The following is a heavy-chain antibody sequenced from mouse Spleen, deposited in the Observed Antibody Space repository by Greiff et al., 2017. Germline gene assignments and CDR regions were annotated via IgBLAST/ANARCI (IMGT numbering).Heavy chain of an antibody. CDR2: INYDGSST. CDR1: GFTFSDYY. Sequence: EVMLVESEGGLVQPGSSMKLSCTASGFTFSDYYMAWVRQVPEKGLEWVANINYDGSSTYYLDSLKSRFIISRDNAKNILYLQMSSLKSEDTATYYCARDEGDGDPWFAYWGQGTLVTVSA. J-gene: IGHJ3*01. CDR3: ARDEGDGDPWFAY. V-gene: IGHV5-16*01. D-gene: IGHD2-13*01.